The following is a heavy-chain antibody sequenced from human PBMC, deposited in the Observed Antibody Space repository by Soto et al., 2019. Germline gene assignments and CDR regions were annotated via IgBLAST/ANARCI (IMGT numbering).Heavy chain of an antibody. CDR2: ISSSSSYK. D-gene: IGHD5-18*01. V-gene: IGHV3-21*01. Sequence: EVQLVESGGGLVKPGGSLRLSCAASGFTFSSYSMNWVRQAPGKGLEWVSSISSSSSYKYYADSVKGRFTISRDNAKNSLYLQMNSLRAEDTAVYYCARADSGYGTYWGQGTLVTVSS. CDR1: GFTFSSYS. CDR3: ARADSGYGTY. J-gene: IGHJ4*02.